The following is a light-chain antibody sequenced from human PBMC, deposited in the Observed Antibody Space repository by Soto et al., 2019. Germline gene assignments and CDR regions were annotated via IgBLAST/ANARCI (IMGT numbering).Light chain of an antibody. CDR2: KAS. CDR1: QSISSW. J-gene: IGKJ4*01. V-gene: IGKV1-5*03. CDR3: QQYNSVSLLT. Sequence: DIQMTQSPSTLSASVGDRVTITCRASQSISSWLAWYQQKPGKAPKLLIYKASTLESGVPSRFSGSGSGTEFTLTISSLQPDDFANYYCQQYNSVSLLTFGGGTKVHI.